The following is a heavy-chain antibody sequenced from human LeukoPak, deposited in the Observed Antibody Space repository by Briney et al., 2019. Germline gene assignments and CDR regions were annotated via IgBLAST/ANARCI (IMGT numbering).Heavy chain of an antibody. CDR1: GFTFDDYA. CDR2: ISWNSGSI. CDR3: AKAHGYSYGRADFDY. D-gene: IGHD5-18*01. Sequence: PGRSLRLSCAASGFTFDDYAMHWVRQAPGKGLEWVSGISWNSGSIGYADSVKGRFTISRDNAKNSLYLQMNSLRAEDTALYYCAKAHGYSYGRADFDYWGQGTLVTVSS. J-gene: IGHJ4*02. V-gene: IGHV3-9*01.